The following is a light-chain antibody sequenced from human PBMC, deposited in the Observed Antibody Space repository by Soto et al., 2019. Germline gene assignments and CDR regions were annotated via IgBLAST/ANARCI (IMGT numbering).Light chain of an antibody. CDR1: SSDVGGYNF. Sequence: SALTQPASVSGSPGQSITISCTGTSSDVGGYNFVSWYQQHPGKAPKLMIYEVSTRPSGVSNRFSGSKSGNTASLTISGLQTDDEAEYYCNSYTTTNTLGVFGTGTKVTV. V-gene: IGLV2-14*01. CDR3: NSYTTTNTLGV. J-gene: IGLJ1*01. CDR2: EVS.